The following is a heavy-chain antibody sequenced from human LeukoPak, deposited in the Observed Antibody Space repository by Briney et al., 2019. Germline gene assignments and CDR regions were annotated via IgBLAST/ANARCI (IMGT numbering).Heavy chain of an antibody. J-gene: IGHJ6*03. V-gene: IGHV3-20*04. CDR3: AREYYDFWSGYYPLGYYYYYMDV. D-gene: IGHD3-3*01. Sequence: PGGSLRLSCAASGFTFDDYGMSWVRQAPGKGLGWVSGINWNRGSTGYADSVKGRFTISRDNAKNSLYLQMNSLRAEDTALYYCAREYYDFWSGYYPLGYYYYYMDVWGKGTTVTVSS. CDR2: INWNRGST. CDR1: GFTFDDYG.